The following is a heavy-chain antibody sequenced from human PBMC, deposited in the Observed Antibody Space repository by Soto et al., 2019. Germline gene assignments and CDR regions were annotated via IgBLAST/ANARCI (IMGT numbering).Heavy chain of an antibody. CDR3: ARDDIPGIAVATYGMDV. Sequence: PGGSLELSCAACGFIFCNLGMHVVRQAPGKGLEWVAVIWYDGSNEYYADSVKGRFTISKDNSKNTLYLQMNSLRAEDTAVYYCARDDIPGIAVATYGMDVWGQGTTVTVSS. V-gene: IGHV3-33*01. CDR1: GFIFCNLG. J-gene: IGHJ6*02. CDR2: IWYDGSNE. D-gene: IGHD6-19*01.